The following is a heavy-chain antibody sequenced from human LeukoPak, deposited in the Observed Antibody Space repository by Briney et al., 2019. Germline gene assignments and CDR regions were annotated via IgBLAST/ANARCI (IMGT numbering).Heavy chain of an antibody. V-gene: IGHV1-69*04. D-gene: IGHD5-18*01. CDR3: ATDTAMAGTYYYGMDV. CDR1: GGTFSSYA. Sequence: SVKVSCKASGGTFSSYAISWVRQAPGQGLEWMGRIIPIFGIANYAQKFQGRVTITADKSTSTAYMEQSSLRSEDTAVYYCATDTAMAGTYYYGMDVWGQGTTVTVSS. J-gene: IGHJ6*02. CDR2: IIPIFGIA.